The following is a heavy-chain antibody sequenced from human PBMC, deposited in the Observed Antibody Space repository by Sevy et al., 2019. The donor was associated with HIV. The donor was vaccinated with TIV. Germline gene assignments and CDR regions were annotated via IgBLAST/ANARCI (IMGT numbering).Heavy chain of an antibody. V-gene: IGHV3-15*01. CDR1: GFTFSNAW. J-gene: IGHJ4*02. CDR2: IKSKTDGGTT. D-gene: IGHD3-22*01. CDR3: SLNTRGSSGAFDY. Sequence: EGSLRLSCAASGFTFSNAWMSWVRQAPGKGLEWVGRIKSKTDGGTTDYAPPVKGRFTIARDDSKNTLYLQMNSLKNEDTAVYYCSLNTRGSSGAFDYWGQGALVTVSS.